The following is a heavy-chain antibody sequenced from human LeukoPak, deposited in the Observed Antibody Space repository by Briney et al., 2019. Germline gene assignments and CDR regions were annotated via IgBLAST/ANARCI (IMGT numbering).Heavy chain of an antibody. Sequence: LTGGSLRLSCAASGFTFSSYGMHWVRQAPGKGLEWVAVISHDGHNIYYADSVKGRFTISRDNSKYMVYLQMNSLRAEDTAVYYCARGYCSGGSCNWGYYYNYMDVWGKGTTVTVS. J-gene: IGHJ6*03. CDR1: GFTFSSYG. CDR2: ISHDGHNI. D-gene: IGHD2-15*01. V-gene: IGHV3-30*19. CDR3: ARGYCSGGSCNWGYYYNYMDV.